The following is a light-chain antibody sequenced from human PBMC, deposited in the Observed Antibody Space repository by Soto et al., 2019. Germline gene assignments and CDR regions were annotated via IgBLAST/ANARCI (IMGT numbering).Light chain of an antibody. CDR2: DAS. Sequence: VMTQSPGTLSVSPGERATLSCRASQSVDTLLAWYQQRPGQAPRLLISDASTRATGVSARFSGSGSGTEFTLTISSRQSEDSALYYCQQYQYWPPRTFGQGTKVEI. V-gene: IGKV3-15*01. CDR1: QSVDTL. J-gene: IGKJ1*01. CDR3: QQYQYWPPRT.